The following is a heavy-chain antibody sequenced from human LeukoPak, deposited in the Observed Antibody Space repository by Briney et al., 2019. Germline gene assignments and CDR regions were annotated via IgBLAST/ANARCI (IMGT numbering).Heavy chain of an antibody. J-gene: IGHJ4*02. Sequence: GGSLRLSCAASGFTFSSYGMHWVRQAPGKGLGWVAVIWYDGSNKYYADSVKGRFTISRDNSKNTLYLQMNSLRAEDTAVYYCARELSSSWYYFDYWGQGTLVTVSS. CDR2: IWYDGSNK. V-gene: IGHV3-33*01. D-gene: IGHD6-13*01. CDR3: ARELSSSWYYFDY. CDR1: GFTFSSYG.